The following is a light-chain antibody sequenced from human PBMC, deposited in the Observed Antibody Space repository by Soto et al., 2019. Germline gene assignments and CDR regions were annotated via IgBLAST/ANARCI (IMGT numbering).Light chain of an antibody. CDR3: QSSDSSGRYPYV. V-gene: IGLV3-25*02. CDR1: ALPKQY. CDR2: KDN. Sequence: SYELAQPPSVSASPGQTARITCSGDALPKQYGYWYQQKPGQAPVVVIYKDNGRPSGIPERFSGSSSGTTVTLTISGVQAEDEAYYYCQSSDSSGRYPYVFGTGTKVTVL. J-gene: IGLJ1*01.